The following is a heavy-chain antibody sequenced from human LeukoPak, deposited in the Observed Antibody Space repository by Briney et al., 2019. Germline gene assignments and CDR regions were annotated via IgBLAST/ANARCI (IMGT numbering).Heavy chain of an antibody. D-gene: IGHD3-10*01. CDR1: GITFGADA. Sequence: PGGSLRLSCAASGITFGADAMHWVRQVPGKGLQWVSRINGDGRATAYADSVKGRYVISRDNTKNILYLHLNSLRPEDTAVYYCVHGAPFDNWSQGTLVTVSS. CDR3: VHGAPFDN. CDR2: INGDGRAT. J-gene: IGHJ4*02. V-gene: IGHV3-74*01.